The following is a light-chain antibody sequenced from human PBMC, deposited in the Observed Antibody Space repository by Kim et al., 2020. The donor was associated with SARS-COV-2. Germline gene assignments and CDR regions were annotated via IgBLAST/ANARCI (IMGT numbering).Light chain of an antibody. CDR3: QQYGSSPPT. CDR1: QSVTSSY. CDR2: DAS. J-gene: IGKJ1*01. Sequence: EFVLTQSPGTLSLSPGERATLSCRASQSVTSSYLAWYQQRPGQAPRLLMYDASNRATGIPDRFSGSGSGTDFTLTIRRLEPEDFSVYYCQQYGSSPPTFGQGTKVEIK. V-gene: IGKV3-20*01.